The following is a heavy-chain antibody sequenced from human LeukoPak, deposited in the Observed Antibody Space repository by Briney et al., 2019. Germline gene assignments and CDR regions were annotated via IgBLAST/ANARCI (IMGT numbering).Heavy chain of an antibody. V-gene: IGHV3-21*01. Sequence: PGGSLRLSCAASGFTFSSYSMNWVRQAPGKGLEWVSSNSSSSSYIYYADSVKGRFTISRDNAKNSLYLQMNSLRAEDTAVYYCASFSSGLPKYYFDYWGQGTLVTVSS. J-gene: IGHJ4*02. CDR3: ASFSSGLPKYYFDY. D-gene: IGHD6-19*01. CDR1: GFTFSSYS. CDR2: NSSSSSYI.